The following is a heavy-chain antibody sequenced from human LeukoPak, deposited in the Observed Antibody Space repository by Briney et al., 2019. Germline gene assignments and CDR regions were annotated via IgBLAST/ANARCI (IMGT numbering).Heavy chain of an antibody. CDR2: INHSGST. CDR3: ARGPHY. V-gene: IGHV4-34*01. CDR1: GGSFSGYH. Sequence: PSETLSLTCAVYGGSFSGYHWSWIRQPPGKGLEWIGEINHSGSTNYNPSLKSRVTISVDTSKNQFSLKLSSVTAADTAVYYCARGPHYWGQGTLVTVSS. J-gene: IGHJ4*02.